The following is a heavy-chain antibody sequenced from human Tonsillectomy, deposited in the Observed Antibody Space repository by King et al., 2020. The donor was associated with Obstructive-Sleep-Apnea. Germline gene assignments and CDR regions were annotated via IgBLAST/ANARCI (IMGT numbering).Heavy chain of an antibody. V-gene: IGHV4-39*01. CDR2: FYYTGST. CDR1: GGSISSSSYY. CDR3: ARPIVTRYYYGMDV. D-gene: IGHD3-22*01. Sequence: QLQESGPGLVKPSETLSLTCTVSGGSISSSSYYWGWIRQPPGKGLEWIGTFYYTGSTYYNPSLKSRVTISADTSKNQFSLKLKSVTAADTAVYYCARPIVTRYYYGMDVWGQGTTVTVSS. J-gene: IGHJ6*02.